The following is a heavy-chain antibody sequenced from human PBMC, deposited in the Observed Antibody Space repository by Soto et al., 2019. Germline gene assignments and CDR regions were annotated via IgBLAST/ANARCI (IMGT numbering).Heavy chain of an antibody. CDR3: AKDGAPRYCTRSSCHPAGAY. D-gene: IGHD2-2*01. V-gene: IGHV3-30*18. CDR1: GFTFTNYG. J-gene: IGHJ4*02. CDR2: ISYDGSNE. Sequence: QVQLVESGGDVVQPGTSLRLSCAGSGFTFTNYGLHWVRQAPGKGLEWLAAISYDGSNEYYADSVKGRFTISRDYSKKMLYLQMDSLRPEDTAVYYCAKDGAPRYCTRSSCHPAGAYWGQGTLVTVSS.